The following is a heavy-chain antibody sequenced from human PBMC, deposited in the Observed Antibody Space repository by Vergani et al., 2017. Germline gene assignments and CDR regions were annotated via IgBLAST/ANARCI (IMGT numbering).Heavy chain of an antibody. D-gene: IGHD6-19*01. CDR3: ARDTGSGWFDWYFDL. J-gene: IGHJ2*01. V-gene: IGHV1-2*02. CDR2: INPNSGGT. CDR1: GYTFTGYY. Sequence: QVQLVQSGAEVKKPGASVKVSCKASGYTFTGYYMHWVRQAPGQGLEWMGWINPNSGGTNYAQKLQGRVTMTRDTSISTAYMELSRLRSDDTAVYYCARDTGSGWFDWYFDLWGRGTLVTVSS.